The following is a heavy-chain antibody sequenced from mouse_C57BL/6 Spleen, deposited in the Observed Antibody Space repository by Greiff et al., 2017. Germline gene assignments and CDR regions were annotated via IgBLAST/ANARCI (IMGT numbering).Heavy chain of an antibody. CDR3: ARYGTTVVEDYAMDY. CDR2: IYPGDGDT. D-gene: IGHD1-1*01. CDR1: GYAFSSYW. J-gene: IGHJ4*01. Sequence: VQGVESGAELVKPGASVKISCKASGYAFSSYWMNWVKQRPGKGLEWIGQIYPGDGDTNYNGKFKGKATLTADKSSSTAYMQLSSLTSEDCAVYFGARYGTTVVEDYAMDYWGQGTSVTVSS. V-gene: IGHV1-80*01.